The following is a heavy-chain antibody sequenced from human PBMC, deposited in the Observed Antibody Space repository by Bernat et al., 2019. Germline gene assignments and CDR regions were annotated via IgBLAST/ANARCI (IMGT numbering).Heavy chain of an antibody. CDR2: IYYSGIT. J-gene: IGHJ4*02. D-gene: IGHD6-13*01. CDR3: ARLRYTTIWRDVDY. Sequence: QVQLQESGPGLVKPSETLSLTCTVSGGSISSYYWHWIRQSPGKGLEWIGYIYYSGITNYNPSLKSRVTISVDTSKNQFSLKLSSVTAADAAVYYCARLRYTTIWRDVDYWGQGTLVTVSS. V-gene: IGHV4-59*08. CDR1: GGSISSYY.